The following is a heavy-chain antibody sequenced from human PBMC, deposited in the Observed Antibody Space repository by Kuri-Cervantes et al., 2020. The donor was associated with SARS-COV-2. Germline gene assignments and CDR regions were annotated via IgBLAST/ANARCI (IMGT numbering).Heavy chain of an antibody. Sequence: GESLKISCAASGFTFSSYAMHWVRQAPGKGLEWVAVISYDGSNKYYADSVKGRFTISRDNSKNTLYLQMNSLRAEDTAVYYCAREIPAAMGTNWFDPWGQGTLVTVSS. V-gene: IGHV3-30-3*01. J-gene: IGHJ5*02. D-gene: IGHD2-2*01. CDR2: ISYDGSNK. CDR3: AREIPAAMGTNWFDP. CDR1: GFTFSSYA.